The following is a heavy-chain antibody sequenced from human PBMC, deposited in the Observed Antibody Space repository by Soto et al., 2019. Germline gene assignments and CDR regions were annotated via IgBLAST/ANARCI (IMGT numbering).Heavy chain of an antibody. D-gene: IGHD3-3*01. V-gene: IGHV3-48*02. J-gene: IGHJ5*02. CDR2: ISSSSSTI. CDR1: GFTFSRYS. CDR3: AGGPLRRVVTIIITWFDP. Sequence: GGSLRLSCAASGFTFSRYSMNWVRQAPGKGLEWVSYISSSSSTIYYADSVKGRFTISRDNAKNSLYLQMNSLRDGDTAVYYCAGGPLRRVVTIIITWFDPWGQGTLVTVSS.